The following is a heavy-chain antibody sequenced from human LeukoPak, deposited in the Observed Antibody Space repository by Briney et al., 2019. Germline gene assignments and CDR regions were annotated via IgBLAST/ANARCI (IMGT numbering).Heavy chain of an antibody. CDR3: ASLTWASNYGNYYMDV. CDR1: GGSINSRSYS. CDR2: VYYSGSLNYNGKT. J-gene: IGHJ6*03. D-gene: IGHD4-11*01. V-gene: IGHV4-39*07. Sequence: SETLSLTCNVSGGSINSRSYSWGWVRQPPGKGLQWIGSVYYSGSLNYNGKTYYNPSLKTRVTISVDTSKNRFSLRLSSVTAADTAVYYCASLTWASNYGNYYMDVWGEGTMVTVSS.